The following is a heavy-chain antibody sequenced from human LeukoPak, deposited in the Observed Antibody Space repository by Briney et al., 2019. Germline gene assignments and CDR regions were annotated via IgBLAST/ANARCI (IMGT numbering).Heavy chain of an antibody. D-gene: IGHD2-8*01. Sequence: SETLSLTCTVSGGSISTTGYYWAWIRQPPGKGLEWIASIYYSGSTYYNSSLKSRVTISVDTSKNQFSLKLSSVTAADTAVYYCARVFGVYAIYYYGMDVWGQGTTVTVSS. CDR2: IYYSGST. CDR3: ARVFGVYAIYYYGMDV. V-gene: IGHV4-39*07. CDR1: GGSISTTGYY. J-gene: IGHJ6*02.